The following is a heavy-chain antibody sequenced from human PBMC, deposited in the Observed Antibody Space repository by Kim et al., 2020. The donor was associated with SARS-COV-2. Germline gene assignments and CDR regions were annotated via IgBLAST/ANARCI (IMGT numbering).Heavy chain of an antibody. CDR2: ISGSGGST. Sequence: GGSLRLSCAASGFTFSSYAMSWVRQAPGKGLEWVSAISGSGGSTYYADSVKGRFTISRDNSKNTLYLQMNSLRAEDTAVYYCAKGDVLLWFGELLYTGSGDAFEIWGQGTMGTVSS. CDR3: AKGDVLLWFGELLYTGSGDAFEI. D-gene: IGHD3-10*01. V-gene: IGHV3-23*01. CDR1: GFTFSSYA. J-gene: IGHJ3*02.